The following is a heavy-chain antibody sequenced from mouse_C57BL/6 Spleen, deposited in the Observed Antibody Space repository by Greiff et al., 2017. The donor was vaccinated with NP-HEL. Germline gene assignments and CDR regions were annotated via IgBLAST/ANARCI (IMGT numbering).Heavy chain of an antibody. V-gene: IGHV5-9-1*02. CDR2: ISSGGDYI. D-gene: IGHD1-1*01. J-gene: IGHJ1*03. CDR1: GFTFSSYA. CDR3: TRDRGSSYRYFDV. Sequence: DVMLVESGEGLVKPGGSLKLSCAASGFTFSSYAMSWVRQTQEKRLEWVAYISSGGDYIYYADTVKGRFTISRDNARNTLYLQMSSLKSEDTAMYYCTRDRGSSYRYFDVWGTGTTVTVSS.